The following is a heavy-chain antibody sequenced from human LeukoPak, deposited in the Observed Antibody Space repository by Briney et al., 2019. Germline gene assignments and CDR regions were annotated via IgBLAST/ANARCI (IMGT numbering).Heavy chain of an antibody. Sequence: GGSLRLSCAASGFTFSSYWMSWVRQAPGKGLEWVANIKQDGSEKYYVDSVKGRFTISRDNAKNSLYLQMNSLRAEDTAVYYCARLGAIAAAEYFDCWGQGTLVTVSS. J-gene: IGHJ4*02. CDR2: IKQDGSEK. CDR3: ARLGAIAAAEYFDC. CDR1: GFTFSSYW. V-gene: IGHV3-7*03. D-gene: IGHD6-13*01.